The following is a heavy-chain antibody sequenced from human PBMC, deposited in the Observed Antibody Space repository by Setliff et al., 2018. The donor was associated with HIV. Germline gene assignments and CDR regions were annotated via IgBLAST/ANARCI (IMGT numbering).Heavy chain of an antibody. CDR3: AKDPPGFSHFLDY. CDR2: IKEDGSEK. Sequence: GGSLRLSCAASGFTFSSYWMSWVRQAPGKGLEWVANIKEDGSEKYHVDSVKGRFTISRDNAKNSLYLQMNSLRAEDTAVYFCAKDPPGFSHFLDYWGQGAVVTVSS. J-gene: IGHJ4*02. CDR1: GFTFSSYW. V-gene: IGHV3-7*03.